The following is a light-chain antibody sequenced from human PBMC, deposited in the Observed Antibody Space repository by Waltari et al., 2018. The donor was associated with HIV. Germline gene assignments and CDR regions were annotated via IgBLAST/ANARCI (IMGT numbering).Light chain of an antibody. CDR1: QSVSSN. Sequence: EIVVTQSPATLSVSPGERANLSCRASQSVSSNLAWYQQKPGQAPRLLIYGASTRATGIPARFSGSGSGTEFALTISSLQSEDFAVYYCQQYNNWPRTFGQGTKVEIK. CDR2: GAS. J-gene: IGKJ1*01. V-gene: IGKV3-15*01. CDR3: QQYNNWPRT.